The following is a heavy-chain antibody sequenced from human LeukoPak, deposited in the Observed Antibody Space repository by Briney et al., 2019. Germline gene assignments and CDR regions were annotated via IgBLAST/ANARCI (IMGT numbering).Heavy chain of an antibody. V-gene: IGHV1-2*02. CDR3: ATRDYSNYVLFDY. J-gene: IGHJ4*02. D-gene: IGHD4-11*01. CDR1: GYTFTGYY. Sequence: ASVKVSCKASGYTFTGYYMHWVRQAPGQGLEWMGWINPNSGGTNYAQKFQGRVTMTRDTSISTAYMELSRLRSDDTAVYYCATRDYSNYVLFDYWGQGTLVTVSS. CDR2: INPNSGGT.